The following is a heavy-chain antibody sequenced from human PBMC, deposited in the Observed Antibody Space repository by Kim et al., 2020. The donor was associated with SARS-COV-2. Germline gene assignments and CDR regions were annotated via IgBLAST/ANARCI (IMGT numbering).Heavy chain of an antibody. D-gene: IGHD3-16*01. CDR3: ARALLGHYYYGMDV. V-gene: IGHV3-30*04. Sequence: GGSLRLSCAASGFTFSSYAMHWVRQAPGKWLEWVAVISYHGSNKYYADSVKGRFTISRDNSKNTLYLQMNSLRAEDTAVYYCARALLGHYYYGMDVWGQGTTVTVSS. CDR2: ISYHGSNK. CDR1: GFTFSSYA. J-gene: IGHJ6*02.